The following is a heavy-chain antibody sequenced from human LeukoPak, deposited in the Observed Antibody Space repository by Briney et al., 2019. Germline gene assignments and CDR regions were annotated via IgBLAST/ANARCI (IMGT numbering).Heavy chain of an antibody. CDR2: IYYSGST. J-gene: IGHJ6*03. CDR3: ARGGSSPPSYYYYYMDV. CDR1: GGSISSYY. V-gene: IGHV4-59*01. D-gene: IGHD1-26*01. Sequence: SSETLSLTCTVSGGSISSYYWSWIRQPPGKGLEWIGYIYYSGSTNYNPSLKSRVTISVDTSKNQFSLKLNSVTAADTAVYYCARGGSSPPSYYYYYMDVWGKGTTVTVSS.